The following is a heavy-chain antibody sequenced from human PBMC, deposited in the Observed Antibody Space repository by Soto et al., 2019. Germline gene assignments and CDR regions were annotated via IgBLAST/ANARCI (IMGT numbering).Heavy chain of an antibody. CDR3: TRTGSFHRFDY. Sequence: SETLSLTCTVSGGSISSYYWSWIRQPPGKGLEWIGDIYYSGSTNYNPSLKSRVTISVDTSKNQFSLKLSSVTAADTAVYYCTRTGSFHRFDYWGQGTLVTVSS. J-gene: IGHJ4*02. CDR1: GGSISSYY. CDR2: IYYSGST. D-gene: IGHD3-10*01. V-gene: IGHV4-59*01.